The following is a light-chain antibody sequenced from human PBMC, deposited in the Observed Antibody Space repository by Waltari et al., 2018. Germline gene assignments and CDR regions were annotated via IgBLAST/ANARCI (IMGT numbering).Light chain of an antibody. V-gene: IGKV1-9*01. CDR2: GAS. J-gene: IGKJ2*01. Sequence: DIQLTQSPSSLSASVGDRVTITCRASQGINTYLAWYQQKLGKAPKRLIYGASTLQSGVPSRFSGSGSGTEFTLTISSLQPEDFATYYCQQVKTYPYTFGQGTKLEIK. CDR3: QQVKTYPYT. CDR1: QGINTY.